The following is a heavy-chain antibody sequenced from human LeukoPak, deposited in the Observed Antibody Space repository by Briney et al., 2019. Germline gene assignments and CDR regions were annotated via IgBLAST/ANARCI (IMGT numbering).Heavy chain of an antibody. CDR2: ISWNSGSI. J-gene: IGHJ3*02. CDR3: AKVGMHSSSWYESPDAFDI. D-gene: IGHD6-13*01. V-gene: IGHV3-9*01. Sequence: GGSLRLSCAASGFTFDDYAMHWVRQAPGKGLEWVSGISWNSGSIGYADSVKGRFTISRDNAKNSLYLQMNSLRAEDTALYYCAKVGMHSSSWYESPDAFDIWGQGTMVTVSS. CDR1: GFTFDDYA.